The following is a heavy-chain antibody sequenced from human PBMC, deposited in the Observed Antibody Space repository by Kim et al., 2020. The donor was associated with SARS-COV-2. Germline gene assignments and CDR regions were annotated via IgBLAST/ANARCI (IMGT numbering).Heavy chain of an antibody. J-gene: IGHJ4*02. V-gene: IGHV3-7*01. CDR2: DGSPT. CDR3: VRSIDY. Sequence: DGSPTHYVDSVKGRFTIFRDNGNNALYLEMTSLKVEDSAVYYCVRSIDYWGQGTRVSVSS.